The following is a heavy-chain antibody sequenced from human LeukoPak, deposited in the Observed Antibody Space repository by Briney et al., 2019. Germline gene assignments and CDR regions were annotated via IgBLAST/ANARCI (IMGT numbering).Heavy chain of an antibody. Sequence: SQTLSLTCTVSGGSISSGDYYWSWIRQPPGKGLEWIGYIYYSGSTYYNPSLKSRVTISVDTSKNQFSLKLSSVTAADTAVYYCAGESSIAARPYYFDYWGQGTLVTVSS. V-gene: IGHV4-30-4*08. CDR3: AGESSIAARPYYFDY. D-gene: IGHD6-6*01. J-gene: IGHJ4*02. CDR1: GGSISSGDYY. CDR2: IYYSGST.